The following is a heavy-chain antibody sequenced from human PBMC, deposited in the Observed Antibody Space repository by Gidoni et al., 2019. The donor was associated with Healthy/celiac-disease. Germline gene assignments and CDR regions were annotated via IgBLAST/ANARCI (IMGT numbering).Heavy chain of an antibody. V-gene: IGHV4-59*01. D-gene: IGHD1-26*01. CDR3: ARASGTSLYYYYYGMDV. CDR2: IYYSGST. CDR1: GGSISSYY. J-gene: IGHJ6*02. Sequence: QVQLQESGPGLVKPSETLSLTCTVSGGSISSYYWSWIGQPPGKGLAWIGYIYYSGSTNYNPSLKSRVTISVDTSKNQFSLKLSSVTAADTAVYYCARASGTSLYYYYYGMDVWGQGTTVTVSS.